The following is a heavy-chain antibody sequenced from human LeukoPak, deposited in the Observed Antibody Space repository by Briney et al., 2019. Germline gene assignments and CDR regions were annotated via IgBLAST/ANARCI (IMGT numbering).Heavy chain of an antibody. V-gene: IGHV1-2*02. J-gene: IGHJ4*02. CDR3: ARVPPLFYGDYAGFDY. CDR1: GYTFTSYG. D-gene: IGHD4-17*01. Sequence: ASVKVSCKASGYTFTSYGISWVRQAPGQGLEWMGWINPNSGGTDYAQKFQGRVTMTRDTSIRTAYMELSRLRFDDTAVYYCARVPPLFYGDYAGFDYWGQGTLVTVSS. CDR2: INPNSGGT.